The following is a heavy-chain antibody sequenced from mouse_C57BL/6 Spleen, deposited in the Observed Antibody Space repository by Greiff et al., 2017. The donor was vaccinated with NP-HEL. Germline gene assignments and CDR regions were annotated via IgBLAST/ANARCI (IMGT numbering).Heavy chain of an antibody. J-gene: IGHJ4*01. D-gene: IGHD2-5*01. CDR1: GYTFTDYN. Sequence: EVQLQQSGPELVKPGASVKMSCKASGYTFTDYNMHWVKQSHGKSLEWIGYINPNNGGTSYNQKFKGKATLTVNKSSSTAYMELRSLTSEDSAVYYCARIDFYYSNYVDYAMDYWGQGTSVTVSS. V-gene: IGHV1-22*01. CDR2: INPNNGGT. CDR3: ARIDFYYSNYVDYAMDY.